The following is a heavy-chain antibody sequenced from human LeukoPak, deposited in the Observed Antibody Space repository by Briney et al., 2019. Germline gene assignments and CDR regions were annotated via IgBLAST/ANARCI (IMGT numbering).Heavy chain of an antibody. J-gene: IGHJ3*02. CDR2: IIPIFGTA. V-gene: IGHV1-69*06. CDR1: GGTFSSYA. CDR3: ARGRMTTPVLWAFDI. D-gene: IGHD4-17*01. Sequence: SVKVSCKASGGTFSSYAISWVRQAPGQGLEWMGGIIPIFGTANYAQKFQGRVTITADKSTSTAYMELSSLRSEDTAVYYCARGRMTTPVLWAFDIWGQGTMVTVSS.